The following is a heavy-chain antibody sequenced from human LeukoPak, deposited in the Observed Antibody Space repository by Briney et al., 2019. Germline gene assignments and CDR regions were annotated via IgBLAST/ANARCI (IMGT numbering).Heavy chain of an antibody. V-gene: IGHV3-66*01. CDR1: GFTVSTNY. CDR3: ARAIRTGLGIGSFDG. J-gene: IGHJ4*02. CDR2: IYSDGST. Sequence: GGSLRLSCAASGFTVSTNYMNWVRQAPGKGLEWVSLIYSDGSTYYADSVKGRFTISRDNSKNTLYLQMNSLRTEDTAVYYCARAIRTGLGIGSFDGWGQGTLVTVSS. D-gene: IGHD7-27*01.